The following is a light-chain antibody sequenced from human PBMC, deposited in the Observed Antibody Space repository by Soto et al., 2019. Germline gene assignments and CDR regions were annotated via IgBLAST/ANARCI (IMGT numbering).Light chain of an antibody. V-gene: IGKV1-33*01. CDR3: QEYDHPPPSYT. CDR2: DAS. J-gene: IGKJ2*01. Sequence: DIQTTQSPSSLSASVGDRVTITCQASQDISNYSNWYQQKPGKAPKLLIYDASNLETGVPSRFSGSRSGTQFSFTIRSLQPDVIATYYCQEYDHPPPSYTFGQGAKLEIK. CDR1: QDISNY.